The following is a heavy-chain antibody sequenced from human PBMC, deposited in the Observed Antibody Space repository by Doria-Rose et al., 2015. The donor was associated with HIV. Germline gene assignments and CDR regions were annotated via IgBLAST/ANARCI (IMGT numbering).Heavy chain of an antibody. J-gene: IGHJ4*02. CDR2: IFSDDER. D-gene: IGHD6-13*01. CDR3: ARIKSSRWYHKYYFDF. V-gene: IGHV2-26*01. CDR1: GVSLSSPGMG. Sequence: QVALKESGPVLVKPTETLTLTCTVSGVSLSSPGMGVSWIRQPPGKALEWLAYIFSDDERSYNPSLKSRLTISRPTSKSQVVRTMTGMDPVDTATYYCARIKSSRWYHKYYFDFWGQGTLVIVSA.